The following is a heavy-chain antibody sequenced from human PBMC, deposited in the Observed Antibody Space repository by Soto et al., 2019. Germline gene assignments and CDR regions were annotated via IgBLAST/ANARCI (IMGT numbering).Heavy chain of an antibody. D-gene: IGHD3-3*01. CDR2: INTNTGNP. J-gene: IGHJ4*02. Sequence: EASVKVSCKASGYTLTSYAMNWVRQAPXQGLEWMGWINTNTGNPTYAQGFTGRFVFSLDTSVSTAYLQICSLKAEDTAVYYCAREAPLYYDFWSGYYPESFDYWGQGTLVTVSS. V-gene: IGHV7-4-1*01. CDR1: GYTLTSYA. CDR3: AREAPLYYDFWSGYYPESFDY.